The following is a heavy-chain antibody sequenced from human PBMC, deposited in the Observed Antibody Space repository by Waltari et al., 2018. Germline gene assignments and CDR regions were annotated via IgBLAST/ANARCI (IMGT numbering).Heavy chain of an antibody. J-gene: IGHJ5*02. CDR2: IIPIFGTA. CDR3: ARESAYCSSTSCYSHWFDP. V-gene: IGHV1-69*12. Sequence: QVQLVQSGAEVKKPGSSVKVSRKASGGTFRSHAISWVRQAPGQGLAWMGGIIPIFGTANYAQKFQGRVTITADESTSTAYMELSSLRSEDTAVYYCARESAYCSSTSCYSHWFDPWGQGTLVTVSS. CDR1: GGTFRSHA. D-gene: IGHD2-2*01.